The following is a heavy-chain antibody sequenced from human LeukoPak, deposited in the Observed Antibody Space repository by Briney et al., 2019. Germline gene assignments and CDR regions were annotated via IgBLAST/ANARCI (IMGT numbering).Heavy chain of an antibody. V-gene: IGHV3-11*05. CDR3: ARDFIHRSGEAHY. Sequence: KSGGSLRLSCAASGFTFSSYAMSWIRQAPGKGPEWVSYISTSSSDTKYADSVKGRFTISRDNVKKSLYLQMNSLRAEDTAVYYCARDFIHRSGEAHYWGQGTLVTVSS. J-gene: IGHJ4*02. D-gene: IGHD3-22*01. CDR1: GFTFSSYA. CDR2: ISTSSSDT.